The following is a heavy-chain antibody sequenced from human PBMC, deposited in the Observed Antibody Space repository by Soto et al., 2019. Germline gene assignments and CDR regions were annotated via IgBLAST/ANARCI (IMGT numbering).Heavy chain of an antibody. CDR3: ARGSNYGSGSYYSY. CDR2: MYNTGST. Sequence: SETLSLTCTVSGGSISGYYWSWIRQPPGKGLEWIGYMYNTGSTVYNPSFKSRVTISVDTSKNQFSLKLSSVTAADTAVYYCARGSNYGSGSYYSYWGQGTLVTVSS. D-gene: IGHD3-10*01. CDR1: GGSISGYY. V-gene: IGHV4-59*12. J-gene: IGHJ4*02.